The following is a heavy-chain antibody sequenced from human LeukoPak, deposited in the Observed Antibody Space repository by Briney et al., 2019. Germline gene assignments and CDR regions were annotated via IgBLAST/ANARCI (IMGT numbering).Heavy chain of an antibody. Sequence: ASVKVSCKVSGYTLTELSMHWVRQAPGKGLEWMGGFDPEDGETIYAQRFQGRVTMTEDTSTDTAYMELSSLRSEDTAVYYCARVGSDSSSWYGYYGMDVWGQGTTVTVSS. J-gene: IGHJ6*02. V-gene: IGHV1-24*01. D-gene: IGHD6-13*01. CDR3: ARVGSDSSSWYGYYGMDV. CDR2: FDPEDGET. CDR1: GYTLTELS.